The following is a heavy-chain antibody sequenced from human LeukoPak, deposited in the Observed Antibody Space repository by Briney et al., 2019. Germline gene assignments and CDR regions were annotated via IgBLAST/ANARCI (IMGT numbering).Heavy chain of an antibody. CDR2: ISYDVSNK. J-gene: IGHJ6*02. V-gene: IGHV3-30-3*01. CDR1: GFTFSSYA. D-gene: IGHD5-24*01. Sequence: QPGGSLRLSCAASGFTFSSYAMHWVRQAPGKGLEWVAVISYDVSNKYYADSVKSRFTISRDNSKNTLYLQMNSLRAEDTAVYYCAREPVEMTHYYRTAVWGQGPTVTVSS. CDR3: AREPVEMTHYYRTAV.